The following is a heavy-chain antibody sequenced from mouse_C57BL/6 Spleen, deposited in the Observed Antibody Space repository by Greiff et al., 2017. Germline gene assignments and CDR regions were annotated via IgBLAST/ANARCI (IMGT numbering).Heavy chain of an antibody. Sequence: QVQLQQPGAELVRPGSSVKLSCKASGYTFTSYWMHWVKQRPIQGLEWIGNIDPSDSETHYNQKFKDKATLTVDKSSSTAYMQLSSLTSEDSAVYYCARNYGNSYAMDYWGRGTSVTVSS. V-gene: IGHV1-52*01. J-gene: IGHJ4*01. CDR1: GYTFTSYW. D-gene: IGHD2-1*01. CDR3: ARNYGNSYAMDY. CDR2: IDPSDSET.